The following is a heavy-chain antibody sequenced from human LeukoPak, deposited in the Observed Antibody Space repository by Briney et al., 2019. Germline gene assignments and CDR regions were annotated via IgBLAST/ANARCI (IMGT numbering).Heavy chain of an antibody. J-gene: IGHJ4*01. CDR2: IIPIFGTA. Sequence: SVKVSCKASGGTFSSYASSWVRQAPGQGLEWMGVIIPIFGTANYAQKFQGRVTITTNESTRTAYMELSSLRFEDSAVYYCARDPSSNGWYGPNYQFDLWGQEPLVTVFS. CDR3: ARDPSSNGWYGPNYQFDL. V-gene: IGHV1-69*05. CDR1: GGTFSSYA. D-gene: IGHD6-19*01.